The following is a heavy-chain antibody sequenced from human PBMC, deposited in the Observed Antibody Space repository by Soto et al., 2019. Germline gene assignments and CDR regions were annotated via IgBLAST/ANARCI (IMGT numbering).Heavy chain of an antibody. CDR3: ATGPPDGYNYYFDY. CDR1: GGSISSYY. J-gene: IGHJ4*02. V-gene: IGHV4-4*07. Sequence: QVQLQESGPGLVKPSETLSLTCTVSGGSISSYYWSWIRQPAGKGLEWIGRIYTSGSTNYNPSLKSRVTMSVDTSKNQFSLKLSSVTAADTAVYYCATGPPDGYNYYFDYWGQGTLVTVSS. CDR2: IYTSGST. D-gene: IGHD5-12*01.